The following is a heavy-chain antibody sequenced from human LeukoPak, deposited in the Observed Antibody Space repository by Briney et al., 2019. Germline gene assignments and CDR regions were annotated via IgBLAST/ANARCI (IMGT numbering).Heavy chain of an antibody. CDR3: ARGGWSRGWFDP. V-gene: IGHV3-11*01. J-gene: IGHJ5*02. Sequence: GGSLRLSCAASGFKFRDYYMSWIRQAPGKGLEWISYISMSGSVIQYSDSVKGRFTTSRDNVKNSLHLQTDSLRVDDTAVYYCARGGWSRGWFDPWGQGTLVSVSS. CDR2: ISMSGSVI. D-gene: IGHD3-22*01. CDR1: GFKFRDYY.